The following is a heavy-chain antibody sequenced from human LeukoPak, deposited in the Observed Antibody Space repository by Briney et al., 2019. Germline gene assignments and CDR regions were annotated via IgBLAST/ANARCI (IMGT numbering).Heavy chain of an antibody. V-gene: IGHV4-61*05. CDR1: GGSISSSSYY. CDR2: IYYSGST. CDR3: ARGPAGAALDT. Sequence: SETLSLTCTVSGGSISSSSYYWGWIRQPPGKGLEWIGYIYYSGSTDYNPSLKSRVTISVDTSKSQFSLKLSSVTAADTAVYYCARGPAGAALDTWGQGTLVTVSS. J-gene: IGHJ4*02. D-gene: IGHD5-18*01.